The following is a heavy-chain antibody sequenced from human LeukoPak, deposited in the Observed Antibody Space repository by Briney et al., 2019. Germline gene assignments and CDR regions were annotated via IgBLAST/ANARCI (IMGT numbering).Heavy chain of an antibody. CDR1: GYSFTSYW. CDR2: IYPGDSDT. J-gene: IGHJ4*02. D-gene: IGHD6-13*01. Sequence: GGSLKISCKGSGYSFTSYWIGWVRQMPGKGLEWMGLIYPGDSDTRYSPSFQGQVTISADKSIRTAYLQWSSLRASDTAMYYCARSSQPGIAAAGPPDYWGQGTLVTVPS. V-gene: IGHV5-51*01. CDR3: ARSSQPGIAAAGPPDY.